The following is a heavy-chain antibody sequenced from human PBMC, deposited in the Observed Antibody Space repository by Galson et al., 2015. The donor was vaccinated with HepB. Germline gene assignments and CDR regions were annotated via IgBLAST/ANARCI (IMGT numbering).Heavy chain of an antibody. J-gene: IGHJ4*02. CDR2: IIPILGIA. Sequence: SVKVSCKASGGTFSSYTISWVRQAPGQGLEWMGRIIPILGIANYAQKFQGRVTISADKSTGTAYLELSSLRSEDTAVYYCARTELYSDSTGNYSQYFDYGGQGTVVTVSS. CDR1: GGTFSSYT. CDR3: ARTELYSDSTGNYSQYFDY. D-gene: IGHD3-22*01. V-gene: IGHV1-69*02.